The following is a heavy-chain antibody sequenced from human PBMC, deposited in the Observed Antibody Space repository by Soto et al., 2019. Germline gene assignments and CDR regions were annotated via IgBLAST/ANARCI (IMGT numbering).Heavy chain of an antibody. Sequence: SETRSLTCTVSGGSISSSSYYRGWIRQPPGKGLEWIGSIYYSGSTYYNPSLKSRVTISVDKSKNQFSLNLSSVTAADTAVYYCARDQNGSGNYYTRYFDYWGQGTLVTVSS. CDR3: ARDQNGSGNYYTRYFDY. CDR2: IYYSGST. V-gene: IGHV4-39*07. J-gene: IGHJ4*02. CDR1: GGSISSSSYY. D-gene: IGHD3-10*01.